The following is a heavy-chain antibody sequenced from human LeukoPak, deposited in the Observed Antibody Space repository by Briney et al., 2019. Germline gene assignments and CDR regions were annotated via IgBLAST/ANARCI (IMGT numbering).Heavy chain of an antibody. CDR2: SAHDEVGK. J-gene: IGHJ4*02. V-gene: IGHV3-33*03. Sequence: TGGSLRLSCTASGFSFRTYNLHWVRQAPGKGLEWVAVSAHDEVGKQFADSVKGRFTLSRDNSRDSVHLQMNRLRDEDTAVYYCAKDRGYGEHEPFESWGQGSLVTVSS. CDR1: GFSFRTYN. D-gene: IGHD4/OR15-4a*01. CDR3: AKDRGYGEHEPFES.